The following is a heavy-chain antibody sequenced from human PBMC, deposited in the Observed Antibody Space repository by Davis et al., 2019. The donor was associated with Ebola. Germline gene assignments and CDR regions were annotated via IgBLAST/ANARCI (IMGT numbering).Heavy chain of an antibody. Sequence: GESLKISCAASGFTFSSYWMSWVRQAPGKGLEWVANIKQDGSEKYYVDSVKGRFTISRDNAKNSLYLQMNSLRAEDTAVYYCARVGSWSIADLFDYWGQGTLVTVSS. V-gene: IGHV3-7*01. J-gene: IGHJ4*02. CDR3: ARVGSWSIADLFDY. D-gene: IGHD3-10*01. CDR1: GFTFSSYW. CDR2: IKQDGSEK.